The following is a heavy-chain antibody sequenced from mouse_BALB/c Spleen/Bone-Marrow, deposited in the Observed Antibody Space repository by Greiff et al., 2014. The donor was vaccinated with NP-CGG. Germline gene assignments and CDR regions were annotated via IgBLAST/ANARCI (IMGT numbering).Heavy chain of an antibody. V-gene: IGHV1-20*02. D-gene: IGHD1-1*01. Sequence: EVQLQESGPELVKPGASVKISCKASGYSFTGYFMNWVMQSHGKSLEWIGRINPYNGDTFYNQKFKGKATLTVDKSSSTAHMELRSLASEDSAVYYCTRVTTDWYFDVWGAGTTATVSS. J-gene: IGHJ1*01. CDR1: GYSFTGYF. CDR3: TRVTTDWYFDV. CDR2: INPYNGDT.